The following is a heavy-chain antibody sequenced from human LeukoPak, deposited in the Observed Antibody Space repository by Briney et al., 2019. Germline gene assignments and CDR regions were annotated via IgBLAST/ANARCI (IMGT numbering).Heavy chain of an antibody. CDR2: INSDGSST. CDR3: AREVKYYDFWSGYYYYYMDV. CDR1: GFTFSSYW. V-gene: IGHV3-74*01. J-gene: IGHJ6*03. Sequence: GGSLRLSCAASGFTFSSYWMHWVRQAPGKGLVWVSRINSDGSSTSYADSVKGRFTISRDNAKNTLYLQTNSLRAEDTAVYYCAREVKYYDFWSGYYYYYMDVWGKGTTVTVSS. D-gene: IGHD3-3*01.